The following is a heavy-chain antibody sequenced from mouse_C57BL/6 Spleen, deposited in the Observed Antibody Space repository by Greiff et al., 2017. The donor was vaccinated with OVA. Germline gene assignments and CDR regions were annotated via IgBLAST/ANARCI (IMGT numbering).Heavy chain of an antibody. J-gene: IGHJ3*01. V-gene: IGHV5-17*01. CDR3: ARREGNYDPFAY. D-gene: IGHD2-1*01. Sequence: EVKVVESGGGLVKPGGSLKLSCAASGFTFSDYGMHWVRQAPEKGLEWVAYISSGSSTIYYADTVKGRFTLSRDNAKNTLFLQMTSVRSEDTAMYYCARREGNYDPFAYGGQGTLVTVSA. CDR2: ISSGSSTI. CDR1: GFTFSDYG.